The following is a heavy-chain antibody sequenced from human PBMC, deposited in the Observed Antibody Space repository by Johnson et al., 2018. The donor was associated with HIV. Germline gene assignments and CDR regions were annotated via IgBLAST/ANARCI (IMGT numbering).Heavy chain of an antibody. J-gene: IGHJ3*02. CDR1: GFTFSNAW. V-gene: IGHV3-15*01. Sequence: VQLVESGGGLVKPGGSLRLSCAASGFTFSNAWMSWVRQAPGKGLEWVGRIKSKTDGGTTDYAAPVKGRFTISRDNAKNSLYLQMNSLRAEDTAVYYCAREIIFRGALDIWGQGTMVTVSS. CDR3: AREIIFRGALDI. CDR2: IKSKTDGGTT. D-gene: IGHD3-10*01.